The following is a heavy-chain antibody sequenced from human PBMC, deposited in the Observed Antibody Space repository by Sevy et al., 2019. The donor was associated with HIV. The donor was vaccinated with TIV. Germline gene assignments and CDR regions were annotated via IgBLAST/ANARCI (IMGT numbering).Heavy chain of an antibody. J-gene: IGHJ4*02. CDR1: GGSFSGYY. Sequence: SETLSLTCAVYGGSFSGYYWSWIRQPPGKGLEWIGEINHSGSTNYNPSLKSRVTISVDTSKNQFSLKLSSVTAADTAMYHCARSVGTGNYFDYWGQGALVTVSS. D-gene: IGHD2-21*02. CDR3: ARSVGTGNYFDY. V-gene: IGHV4-34*01. CDR2: INHSGST.